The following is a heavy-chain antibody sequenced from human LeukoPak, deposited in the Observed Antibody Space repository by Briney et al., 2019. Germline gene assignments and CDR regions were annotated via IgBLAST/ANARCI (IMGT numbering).Heavy chain of an antibody. CDR3: VRDSSWFDY. J-gene: IGHJ4*02. CDR1: GFPFSDFN. CDR2: ISGDSDYI. Sequence: PGGSLRLSCAASGFPFSDFNMNWVRQSPGKGLEWVSSISGDSDYIFYADSVKGRFTVSRDNAKNSLHLQMNSLRAEDTAVYYCVRDSSWFDYWGLGTLVTVSS. V-gene: IGHV3-21*01.